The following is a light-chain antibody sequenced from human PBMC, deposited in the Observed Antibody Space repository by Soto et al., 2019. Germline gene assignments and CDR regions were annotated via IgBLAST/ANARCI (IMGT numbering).Light chain of an antibody. CDR1: SSDIGNYNL. J-gene: IGLJ2*01. CDR3: CSYAGSSTYVV. V-gene: IGLV2-23*01. CDR2: EGS. Sequence: QPALTQPASVSGSPGQSITISCTGTSSDIGNYNLVSWYQQHPGKAPKLMIYEGSKRPSGVSNRFSGSKSGNTASLTISGLQAEDEADYYCCSYAGSSTYVVFGGGTKLTVL.